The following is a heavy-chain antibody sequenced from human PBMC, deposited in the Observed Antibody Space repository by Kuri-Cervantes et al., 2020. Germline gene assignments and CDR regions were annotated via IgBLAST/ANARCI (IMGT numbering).Heavy chain of an antibody. CDR2: IYHSGST. D-gene: IGHD6-19*01. CDR1: GGSISSSNW. CDR3: ARVQRGSGWYYFDY. Sequence: GSLRLSCAVSGGSISSSNWWSWVRQPPGKGLEWIGEIYHSGSTNYNPSLKSRVTISVDTSKNQFSLKLSSVTAADTAVYYCARVQRGSGWYYFDYWGQGTLVTVSS. V-gene: IGHV4-4*02. J-gene: IGHJ4*02.